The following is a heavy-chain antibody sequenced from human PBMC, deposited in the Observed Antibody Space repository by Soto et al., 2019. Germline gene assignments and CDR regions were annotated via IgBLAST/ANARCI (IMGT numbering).Heavy chain of an antibody. CDR1: GGSFSVYN. V-gene: IGHV4-34*01. J-gene: IGHJ6*02. D-gene: IGHD5-12*01. CDR2: INHSGST. CDR3: ARGRSKWRSYYYYGMNV. Sequence: SETLSLTCAVYGGSFSVYNWSWIRQPPGKGLEWIGEINHSGSTNYNPYLKSLVTISVDTSKNQFSLKLSSVTAVDTDVYYWARGRSKWRSYYYYGMNVWGQGTLVTVSS.